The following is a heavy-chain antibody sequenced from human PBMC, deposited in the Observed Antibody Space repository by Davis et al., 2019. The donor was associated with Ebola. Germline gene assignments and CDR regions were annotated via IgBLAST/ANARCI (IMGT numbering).Heavy chain of an antibody. V-gene: IGHV3-74*01. Sequence: GESLKISCAASGFTFTSHWMHWVRQAPGKGLVWVSRIKGDGTHTDYADSVKGRFTISRDNAKNALYLQMNSLRDEDTAVYYCARADIGGGSFFDFWGQGILVTVSS. CDR3: ARADIGGGSFFDF. CDR2: IKGDGTHT. CDR1: GFTFTSHW. D-gene: IGHD1-26*01. J-gene: IGHJ4*02.